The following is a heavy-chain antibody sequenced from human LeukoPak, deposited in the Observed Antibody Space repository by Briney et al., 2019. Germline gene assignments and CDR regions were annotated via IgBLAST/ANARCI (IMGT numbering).Heavy chain of an antibody. V-gene: IGHV3-7*01. CDR2: IKQDGSHK. Sequence: SGGSLRLSCAAPGFRLSTYWMSWVRQAPGKGLEWVANIKQDGSHKNYVDSVKGRFTISRDNAKNSLYLQMNSLRVEDTAIYYCARETPDSSGWDWGQGTLVTVSS. J-gene: IGHJ4*02. D-gene: IGHD6-19*01. CDR3: ARETPDSSGWD. CDR1: GFRLSTYW.